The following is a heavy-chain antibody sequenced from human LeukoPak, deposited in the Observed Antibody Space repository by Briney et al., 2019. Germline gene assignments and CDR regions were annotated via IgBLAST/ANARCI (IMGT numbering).Heavy chain of an antibody. CDR1: GFTFSRYW. J-gene: IGHJ3*02. Sequence: PGGSLRLSCVASGFTFSRYWMHWVRQAPGKGLVWVSRINSDGRSTNYADSVKGRFSISRDNAENTLYLQMNSLRAEDTALYYCARVRYDSSSRDAFDIWGQGTMVTVSS. V-gene: IGHV3-74*01. CDR2: INSDGRST. CDR3: ARVRYDSSSRDAFDI. D-gene: IGHD3-22*01.